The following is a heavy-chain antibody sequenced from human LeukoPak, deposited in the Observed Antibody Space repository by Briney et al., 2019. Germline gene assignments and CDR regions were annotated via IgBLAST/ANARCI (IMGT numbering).Heavy chain of an antibody. CDR1: GFTFSSYG. Sequence: PGRSLRLSCAASGFTFSSYGMHWVRQAPGKGLEWVAVIWYDGSNKYYADSVKGRFTISRDNSKDTLYVQMNSLRAEDTAMYYCTANFDFWGQGTLVTVSS. CDR3: TANFDF. CDR2: IWYDGSNK. D-gene: IGHD2-21*02. V-gene: IGHV3-33*01. J-gene: IGHJ4*02.